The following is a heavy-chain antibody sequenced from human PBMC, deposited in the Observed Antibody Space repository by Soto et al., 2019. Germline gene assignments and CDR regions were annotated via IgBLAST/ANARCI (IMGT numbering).Heavy chain of an antibody. CDR3: ANTGELVSYYYFDY. CDR2: ISGSGGST. CDR1: GFTFSSYA. V-gene: IGHV3-23*01. D-gene: IGHD1-26*01. Sequence: LSCAASGFTFSSYAMSWVRQAPGKGLEWVSAISGSGGSTYYADSVKGRFTISRDNSKNTLYLQMNSLRAEDTAVYYCANTGELVSYYYFDYWGQGTLVTVSS. J-gene: IGHJ4*02.